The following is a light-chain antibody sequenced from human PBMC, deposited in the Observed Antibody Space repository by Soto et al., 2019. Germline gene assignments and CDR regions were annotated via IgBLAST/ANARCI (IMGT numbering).Light chain of an antibody. CDR2: GAS. CDR3: QQNGSSPLT. V-gene: IGKV3-20*01. CDR1: QSVSSSY. J-gene: IGKJ4*01. Sequence: EIVLTQSPGTLSLSPGERATLSRRASQSVSSSYLAWYQQKPGQAPRLLIYGASSRATGIPDRFSGSGSGTHFTLTISRLEPEDFAVYYCQQNGSSPLTFGGGTKVEIK.